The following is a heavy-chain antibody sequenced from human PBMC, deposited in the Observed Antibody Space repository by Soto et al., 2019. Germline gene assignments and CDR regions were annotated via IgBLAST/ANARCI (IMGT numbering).Heavy chain of an antibody. D-gene: IGHD3-10*01. CDR3: SRHNRNYLYYYYALAL. CDR2: IYPGDSDT. Sequence: EAMKRSEERSRKNVTDYWIGWVRQLPGKELEWMGIIYPGDSDTRYSPSFQGHVTITVDKSTSTAYLQWNTLKASDTAMYYCSRHNRNYLYYYYALALWGEGSTVIV. J-gene: IGHJ6*01. V-gene: IGHV5-51*01. CDR1: RKNVTDYW.